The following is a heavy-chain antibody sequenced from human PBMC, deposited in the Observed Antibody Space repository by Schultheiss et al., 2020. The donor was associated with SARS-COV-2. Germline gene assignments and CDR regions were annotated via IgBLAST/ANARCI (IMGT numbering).Heavy chain of an antibody. J-gene: IGHJ6*02. CDR2: IYYSGST. Sequence: SQTLSLTCTVSGGSISSSSYYWGWIRQPPGKGLEYIGYIYYSGSTYYNPSPKNRVTISLDTSKNQFSLKLSSVTAADTAVYYCARALKRQRVPASYYYYGMDVWGQGTTVTVSS. CDR1: GGSISSSSYY. D-gene: IGHD6-13*01. CDR3: ARALKRQRVPASYYYYGMDV. V-gene: IGHV4-31*03.